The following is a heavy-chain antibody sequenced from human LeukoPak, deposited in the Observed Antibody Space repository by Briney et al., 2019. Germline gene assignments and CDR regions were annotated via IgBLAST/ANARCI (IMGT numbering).Heavy chain of an antibody. J-gene: IGHJ4*02. CDR2: IKQDGSEK. V-gene: IGHV3-7*01. CDR3: ARALYCSSTSCPQADIDY. CDR1: GFTFSSYW. D-gene: IGHD2-2*01. Sequence: PGGSLRLSCAASGFTFSSYWMSWVSQAPGKGLEWVANIKQDGSEKYYVDSVKGRFTISRDNAKNSLYLQMNSLRAEDTAVYYCARALYCSSTSCPQADIDYWGQGTLVTVSS.